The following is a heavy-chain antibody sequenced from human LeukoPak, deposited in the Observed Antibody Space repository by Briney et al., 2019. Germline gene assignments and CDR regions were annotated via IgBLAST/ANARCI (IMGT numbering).Heavy chain of an antibody. CDR1: GERVSSNSAA. CDR2: TYYRSKWYN. J-gene: IGHJ2*01. Sequence: SQTLSLTCAISGERVSSNSAAWNWIRQSPSKGLEWLGRTYYRSKWYNDYAVSVKSRITINPDTSKNQFSLQLNSVTPEDTAVYYCARMVGSGYDYSDFYWYFDLWGRGTLVTVSS. V-gene: IGHV6-1*01. CDR3: ARMVGSGYDYSDFYWYFDL. D-gene: IGHD5-12*01.